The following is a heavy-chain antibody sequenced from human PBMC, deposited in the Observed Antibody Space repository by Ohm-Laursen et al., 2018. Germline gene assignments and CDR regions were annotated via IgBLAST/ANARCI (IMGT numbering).Heavy chain of an antibody. Sequence: SLRLSCAASGFTFSRYDMHWVRQGTGKGLEWVSAIGIAGDKYYPGSVKGRFTITRENAKNSLYLQMNSLRVGDTAVYYCVRASTVTTSGAFDIWGQGTMVTVSS. J-gene: IGHJ3*02. CDR3: VRASTVTTSGAFDI. D-gene: IGHD4-17*01. CDR1: GFTFSRYD. CDR2: IGIAGDK. V-gene: IGHV3-13*01.